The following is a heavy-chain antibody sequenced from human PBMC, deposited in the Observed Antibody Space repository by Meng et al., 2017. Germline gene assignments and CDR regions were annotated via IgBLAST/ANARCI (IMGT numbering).Heavy chain of an antibody. Sequence: VPLRESRPGMGKPSQTLSLTCTVSGGSISSGGYYWSWIRQHPGKGLEWIGYIYYSGSTYYNPSLKSRVTISVDTSKNQFSLKLSSVTAADTAVYYCAAGDYGKLDYWGQGTLVTVSS. CDR3: AAGDYGKLDY. CDR1: GGSISSGGYY. J-gene: IGHJ4*02. V-gene: IGHV4-31*03. D-gene: IGHD4-17*01. CDR2: IYYSGST.